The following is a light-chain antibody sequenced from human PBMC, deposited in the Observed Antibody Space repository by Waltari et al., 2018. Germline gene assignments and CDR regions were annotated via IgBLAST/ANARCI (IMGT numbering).Light chain of an antibody. CDR1: QSVGSN. V-gene: IGKV3-11*01. Sequence: DIVITQSPATLSLSPREKDTLSCRASQSVGSNVAWYQQKAGQAPRLLIYDASNRATGIPARFSGSGSGTDFTLTISSLEPEDFAVYYCQQRNNWPPGFTFGPGTKVDIK. CDR2: DAS. CDR3: QQRNNWPPGFT. J-gene: IGKJ3*01.